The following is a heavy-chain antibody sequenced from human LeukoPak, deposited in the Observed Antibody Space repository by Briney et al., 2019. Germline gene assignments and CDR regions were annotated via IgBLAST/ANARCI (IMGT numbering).Heavy chain of an antibody. CDR3: ARLEMAGDYFDY. CDR2: IYSGDST. Sequence: GGSLRLSCAASGFTFSSYAMSWVRQAPETGLEWVSVIYSGDSTYYADSVKGRFTISRHNSKNTLYLQMNSLRVEDTAVYYCARLEMAGDYFDYWGQGTLVTVSS. V-gene: IGHV3-53*04. CDR1: GFTFSSYA. J-gene: IGHJ4*02. D-gene: IGHD5-24*01.